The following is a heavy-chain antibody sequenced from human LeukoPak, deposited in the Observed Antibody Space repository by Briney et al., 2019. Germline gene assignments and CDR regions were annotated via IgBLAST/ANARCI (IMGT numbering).Heavy chain of an antibody. CDR3: ARVPMGYDSSGYYAVRAFDI. J-gene: IGHJ3*02. CDR1: GGSISSYY. CDR2: IYYSGST. D-gene: IGHD3-22*01. V-gene: IGHV4-59*12. Sequence: SETLSLTCTVSGGSISSYYWSWIRQPPGKGLEWIGYIYYSGSTYYNPSLKSRVTISVDTSKNQFSLKLSSVTAADTAVYYCARVPMGYDSSGYYAVRAFDIWGQGTMVTVSS.